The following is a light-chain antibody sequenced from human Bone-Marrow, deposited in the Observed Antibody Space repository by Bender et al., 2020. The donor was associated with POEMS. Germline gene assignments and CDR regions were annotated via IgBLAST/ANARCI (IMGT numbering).Light chain of an antibody. CDR2: DVS. CDR1: SSDVGGYNY. V-gene: IGLV2-8*01. Sequence: QSALTQPPSASGSPGQSLTISCTGTSSDVGGYNYVSWYQQHPGKAPKLMIFDVSKRPSGVPDRFSGSKSGDTASLTVSGLQAEDEADYYCSSWAGSSTAFGTGTRVTVL. CDR3: SSWAGSSTA. J-gene: IGLJ1*01.